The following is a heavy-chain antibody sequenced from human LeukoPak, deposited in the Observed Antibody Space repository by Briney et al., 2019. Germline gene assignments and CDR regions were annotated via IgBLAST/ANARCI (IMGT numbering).Heavy chain of an antibody. CDR1: GSSISNGFF. CDR3: ARGMGRFCTSSSCYLSFVY. CDR2: IQDGGDS. D-gene: IGHD2-2*01. J-gene: IGHJ4*02. Sequence: SETLSLTCNVSGSSISNGFFWAWIRQSPGKGLEWIGSIQDGGDSYYNPSLKSRTTMSVDTSKNQFSLKLTSVTAADTAVFYCARGMGRFCTSSSCYLSFVYWGQGTLVTVSS. V-gene: IGHV4-38-2*02.